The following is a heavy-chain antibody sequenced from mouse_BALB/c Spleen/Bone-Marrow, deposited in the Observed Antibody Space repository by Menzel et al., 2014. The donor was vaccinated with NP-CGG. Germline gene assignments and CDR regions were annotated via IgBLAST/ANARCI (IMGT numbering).Heavy chain of an antibody. CDR1: GFTFTDYY. CDR3: ARFPMDY. CDR2: IRNKAYGYTT. Sequence: VKLMESGGGLVQPGGSLRPSCTTSGFTFTDYYMSWVRQPPGKALEWLAFIRNKAYGYTTEYSASVRGRFTISRDNSQSILYLQMNTLRAEDSATYYCARFPMDYWGQGTSVTVSS. J-gene: IGHJ4*01. V-gene: IGHV7-3*02.